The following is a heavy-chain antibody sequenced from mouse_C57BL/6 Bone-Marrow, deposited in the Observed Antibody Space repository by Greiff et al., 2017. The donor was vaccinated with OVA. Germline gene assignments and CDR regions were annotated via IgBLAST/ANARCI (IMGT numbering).Heavy chain of an antibody. J-gene: IGHJ4*01. Sequence: EVKLVESGGGLVKPGGSLKLSCAASGFTFSDYGMHWVRQAPEKGLEWVAYISSGSSTIYYADTVKGRFTISRDNAKNTLFLQMTSLRSEDTAMYYCARGIYYDYDKAMDYWGQGTSVTVSS. D-gene: IGHD2-4*01. CDR1: GFTFSDYG. CDR2: ISSGSSTI. CDR3: ARGIYYDYDKAMDY. V-gene: IGHV5-17*01.